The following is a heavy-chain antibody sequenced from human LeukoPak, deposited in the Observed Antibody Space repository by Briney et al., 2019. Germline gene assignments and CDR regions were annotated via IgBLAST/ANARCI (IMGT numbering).Heavy chain of an antibody. CDR2: ISGSGGST. CDR1: GFTFSSYA. CDR3: AKPDFVLGISLAY. J-gene: IGHJ4*02. V-gene: IGHV3-23*01. Sequence: PGGSLRLSCAASGFTFSSYAMSWVRQAPGKGLEWVSAISGSGGSTYYADPVKGRFTISRDNSKNTLHLQMNSLRAEDTAVYYCAKPDFVLGISLAYWGQGTLVTVSS. D-gene: IGHD7-27*01.